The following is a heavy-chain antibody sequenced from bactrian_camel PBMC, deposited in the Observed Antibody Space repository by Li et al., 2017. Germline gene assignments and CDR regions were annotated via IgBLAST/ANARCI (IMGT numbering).Heavy chain of an antibody. D-gene: IGHD6*01. Sequence: VQLVESGGGAVQSGGSLRLSCAASGYRYRDNCMGWFRQAPGLEREGVAEREGVAAINSDGSSIYYADSVKGRFTISRDNAKNTVYLQLNSLKTEDMAMYYCAKEYGGSWYLGRTEYWGKGTQVTVS. CDR1: GYRYRDNC. CDR2: INSDGSSI. V-gene: IGHV3S1*01. J-gene: IGHJ7*01.